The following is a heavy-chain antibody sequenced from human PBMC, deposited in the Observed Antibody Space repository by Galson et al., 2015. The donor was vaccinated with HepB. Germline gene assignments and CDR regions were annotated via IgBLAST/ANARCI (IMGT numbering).Heavy chain of an antibody. D-gene: IGHD3-10*01. CDR1: GYTFITYW. CDR2: IDPSDSRT. CDR3: ARGRMGSASYSTFDY. J-gene: IGHJ4*02. V-gene: IGHV5-10-1*01. Sequence: QSGAEVKKPGESLRISCIGSGYTFITYWISWVRQMPGKGLEWMGRIDPSDSRTNFSPSFEGHVTISVDRSISTAYLQWGSLKASDTAMYYCARGRMGSASYSTFDYWGQGTLVTVSS.